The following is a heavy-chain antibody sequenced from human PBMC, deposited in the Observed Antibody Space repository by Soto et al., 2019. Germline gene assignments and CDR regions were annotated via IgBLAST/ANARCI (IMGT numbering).Heavy chain of an antibody. CDR1: GYTFTAYY. J-gene: IGHJ4*02. CDR2: INPNSGDT. V-gene: IGHV1-2*04. Sequence: ASVKVSCKASGYTFTAYYIHWVRQAPGQGLEWMGWINPNSGDTNYTQKFQGWVTMTRDTSISTAYMELSRLRSDDTAVYYCATSRISIAVAGETEYYFDYWGQGTLVTVSS. D-gene: IGHD6-19*01. CDR3: ATSRISIAVAGETEYYFDY.